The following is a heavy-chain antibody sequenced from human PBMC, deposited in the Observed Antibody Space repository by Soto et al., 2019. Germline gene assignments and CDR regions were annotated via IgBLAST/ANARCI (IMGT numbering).Heavy chain of an antibody. CDR1: GFTCSNYA. CDR2: ISGSGGST. Sequence: EVPLFESGGGLVQPAGSLRLSCAASGFTCSNYAVTWVRQAPGKGQELVSTISGSGGSTYYADSVQGRFTIASDNSKNTLYLQTHSLRAEATAVYDCAKDQGSSWYEVDYWGQGTLVTVSS. D-gene: IGHD6-13*01. J-gene: IGHJ4*02. V-gene: IGHV3-23*01. CDR3: AKDQGSSWYEVDY.